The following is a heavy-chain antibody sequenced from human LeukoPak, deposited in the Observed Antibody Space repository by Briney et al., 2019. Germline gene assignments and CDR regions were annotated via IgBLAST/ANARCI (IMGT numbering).Heavy chain of an antibody. Sequence: SETLSLTCAVYGGSISSSSYYWGWIRQPPGKGLEWIGSIYYSGSTYYNPSLKSRVTISVDTSKNQFSLKLSSVTAADTAVYYCARGDWLVYEDFLDYWGQGTLVTVSS. D-gene: IGHD3-9*01. CDR3: ARGDWLVYEDFLDY. V-gene: IGHV4-39*07. J-gene: IGHJ4*02. CDR1: GGSISSSSYY. CDR2: IYYSGST.